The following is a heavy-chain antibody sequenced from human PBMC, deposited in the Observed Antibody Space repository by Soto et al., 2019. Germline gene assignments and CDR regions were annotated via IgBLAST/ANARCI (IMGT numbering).Heavy chain of an antibody. V-gene: IGHV3-74*01. CDR1: GFSFRSHW. J-gene: IGHJ4*02. D-gene: IGHD4-17*01. CDR3: ATIYDDPN. CDR2: ISSGDSRT. Sequence: EVQLVEAGGGLVQPGESLRLSCEASGFSFRSHWMHWVRQAPGKGLVWVSGISSGDSRTYYADSVKGRFTISRDNAKNTLYLQVDSLRAEDTAVYSCATIYDDPNWGQGTLVTVSS.